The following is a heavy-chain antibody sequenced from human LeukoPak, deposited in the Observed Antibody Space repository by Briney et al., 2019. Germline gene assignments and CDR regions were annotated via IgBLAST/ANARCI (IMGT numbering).Heavy chain of an antibody. Sequence: GASVKFSCKASGSTFTSYDIKGVRQATGQGLEWMGWMNPNSGNTCYAKKLEGRVTMTRNTSINTAYMELSSLRSEDTAVYYCARGAPYDFWIGYYDYYIDVWGKGATVTVSS. J-gene: IGHJ6*03. V-gene: IGHV1-8*01. CDR3: ARGAPYDFWIGYYDYYIDV. CDR1: GSTFTSYD. D-gene: IGHD3-3*01. CDR2: MNPNSGNT.